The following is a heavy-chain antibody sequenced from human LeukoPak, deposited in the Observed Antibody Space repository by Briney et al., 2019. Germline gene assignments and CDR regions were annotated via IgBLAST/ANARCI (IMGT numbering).Heavy chain of an antibody. CDR3: TKLGLLAYCGGDCRGMDV. D-gene: IGHD2-21*02. Sequence: GGSLRLSCAASGFAFNTYAMSWVRQAPGKGLEWVSVISGSGDSIFYADSVKGWFTISRDNSRSTLYLQMNSLRVEDTAVYYCTKLGLLAYCGGDCRGMDVWGQGTTVTVSS. CDR2: ISGSGDSI. J-gene: IGHJ6*02. V-gene: IGHV3-23*01. CDR1: GFAFNTYA.